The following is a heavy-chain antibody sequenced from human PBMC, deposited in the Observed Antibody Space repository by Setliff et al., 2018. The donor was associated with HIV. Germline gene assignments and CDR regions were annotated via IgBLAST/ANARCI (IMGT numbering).Heavy chain of an antibody. V-gene: IGHV4-39*01. CDR1: GGSIDNNKYY. Sequence: SETLSLTCSVSGGSIDNNKYYWTWIRQPPGKGLEWTGSIYHTGRTYYNRSLESRLTISIDTSKNQFSLKPTSVTAADTAMYYCASRIYYCDESRVLREEGFVPWGQGTLVTVSS. CDR3: ASRIYYCDESRVLREEGFVP. D-gene: IGHD3-10*01. CDR2: IYHTGRT. J-gene: IGHJ5*02.